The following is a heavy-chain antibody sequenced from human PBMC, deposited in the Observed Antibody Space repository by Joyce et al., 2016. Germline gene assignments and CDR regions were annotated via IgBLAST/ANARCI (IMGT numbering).Heavy chain of an antibody. D-gene: IGHD2-21*02. CDR1: GFTFSSSR. Sequence: EVQLVESGGGLVKPGGSLRLSCAASGFTFSSSRMNWVRQAPGKGLEWVSSITSSSNYIYYADSVKGRVTISRDNAKSSLYLQMNSLRAEDTAVYFCARLLYCGGDCYYFDYWGQGTLVTVSS. V-gene: IGHV3-21*01. J-gene: IGHJ4*02. CDR2: ITSSSNYI. CDR3: ARLLYCGGDCYYFDY.